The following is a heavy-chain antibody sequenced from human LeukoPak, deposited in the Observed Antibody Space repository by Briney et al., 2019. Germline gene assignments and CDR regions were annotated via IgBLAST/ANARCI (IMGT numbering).Heavy chain of an antibody. CDR1: GFTFSSYS. D-gene: IGHD2-2*01. Sequence: GGSLRLSCAASGFTFSSYSMNWVRQAPGKGLEWVSYISSSSSTIYYADSVKGRFTISRDNSKNTLYLQMNSLRAEDTAVYYCAKDRRIYCSSTSCSYFDYWGQGTLVTVSS. CDR3: AKDRRIYCSSTSCSYFDY. V-gene: IGHV3-48*01. CDR2: ISSSSSTI. J-gene: IGHJ4*02.